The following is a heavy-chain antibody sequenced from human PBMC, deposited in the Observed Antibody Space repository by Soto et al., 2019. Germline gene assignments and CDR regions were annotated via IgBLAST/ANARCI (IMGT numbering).Heavy chain of an antibody. Sequence: EVQLVESGGGLVQPGGSLRLSCAASGFTFSDHYMDWVRQAPGKGPEWVGRIRKKVNKYTTEYAASVKGRFSISRDDSKNSRYLQMNSLKTEDTSVYYCVRSCSGDCSSGLDYLDYWGHVTLVTVSS. J-gene: IGHJ4*01. V-gene: IGHV3-72*01. CDR3: VRSCSGDCSSGLDYLDY. CDR1: GFTFSDHY. CDR2: IRKKVNKYTT. D-gene: IGHD2-21*02.